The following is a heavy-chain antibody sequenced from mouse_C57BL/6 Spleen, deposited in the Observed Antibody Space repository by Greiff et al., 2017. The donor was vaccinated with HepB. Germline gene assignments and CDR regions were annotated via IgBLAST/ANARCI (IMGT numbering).Heavy chain of an antibody. CDR3: AIYGRRGYFDY. J-gene: IGHJ2*01. Sequence: QVQLKQSGAELARPGASVKLSCKASGYTFTSYTMHWVKPRPGQGLEWIGYINPSSGYTKYNQKFKNKATLTADKSSSTAYMQLSSLTSEDSAVYYCAIYGRRGYFDYWGQGTTLTVSA. CDR1: GYTFTSYT. D-gene: IGHD1-1*01. CDR2: INPSSGYT. V-gene: IGHV1-4*01.